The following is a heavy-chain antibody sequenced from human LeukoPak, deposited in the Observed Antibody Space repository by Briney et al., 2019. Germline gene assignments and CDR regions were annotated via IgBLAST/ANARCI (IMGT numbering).Heavy chain of an antibody. CDR1: GGSISSSSYY. D-gene: IGHD2-15*01. CDR2: IYYSGST. J-gene: IGHJ4*02. CDR3: ARRSCTGGTCYYFDS. Sequence: SETLSLTRTVSGGSISSSSYYWGWIRQPPGKGLEWIGNIYYSGSTYYNPSLKSRVTISVDTSKSQFSLKLSSVTAADTAVYYCARRSCTGGTCYYFDSWGQGTLVTVSS. V-gene: IGHV4-39*01.